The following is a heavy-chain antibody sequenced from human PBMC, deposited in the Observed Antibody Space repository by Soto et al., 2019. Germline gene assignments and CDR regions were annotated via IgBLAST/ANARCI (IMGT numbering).Heavy chain of an antibody. J-gene: IGHJ3*02. V-gene: IGHV1-2*04. CDR2: INPNSGGT. CDR1: GYTFTGYY. D-gene: IGHD2-15*01. Sequence: ASVKVSCKASGYTFTGYYMHWVRQAPGQGLEWMGWINPNSGGTSYAQKFQGWVTMTRDTSISTAYMELSRLRSDDTAVYYCARAYSNDAFDIWGQGTMVTVSS. CDR3: ARAYSNDAFDI.